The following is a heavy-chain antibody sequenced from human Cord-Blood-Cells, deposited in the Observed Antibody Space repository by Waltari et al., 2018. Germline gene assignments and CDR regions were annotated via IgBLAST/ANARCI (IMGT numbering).Heavy chain of an antibody. CDR3: AREVTMVRGVLDV. Sequence: QVQLQQWGAGLLKPSETLSLTCAVYGGSFSGYYWSWIRQPPGKGLEWVGEINHTGSTNSTPSLKSPVTISVDPSTNQFSLKLSSVTAADTAVYYCAREVTMVRGVLDVWGQGTTVTVSS. D-gene: IGHD3-10*01. J-gene: IGHJ6*02. V-gene: IGHV4-34*01. CDR2: INHTGST. CDR1: GGSFSGYY.